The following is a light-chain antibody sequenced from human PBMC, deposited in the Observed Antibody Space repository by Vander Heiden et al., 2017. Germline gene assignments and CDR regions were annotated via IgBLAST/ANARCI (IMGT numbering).Light chain of an antibody. CDR2: WAS. V-gene: IGKV4-1*01. CDR1: QSVLYSSNNKNY. CDR3: QQYYRTPRLYT. Sequence: DIVMTQCPDSLAVSLGERATIKRKSRQSVLYSSNNKNYVAWYQQKPGQPPKLLIYWASTRESGVPDRFSGSGSGTDFTLTISSLQAEDVAVYYCQQYYRTPRLYTFGQGTKLEIK. J-gene: IGKJ2*01.